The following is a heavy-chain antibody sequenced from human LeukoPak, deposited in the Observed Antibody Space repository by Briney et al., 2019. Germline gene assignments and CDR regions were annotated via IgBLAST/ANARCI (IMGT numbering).Heavy chain of an antibody. V-gene: IGHV4-30-4*07. D-gene: IGHD5-18*01. Sequence: SSETLSLTCAVSGGSISSGGYSWSWIRQPPGKGLEWIGYIYYSGSTYYNPSLKSRVTISVDTSKNQFSLKLSSVTAADTAVYYCARVLPGYSYGYSYYYMDVWGKGTTVTISS. J-gene: IGHJ6*03. CDR1: GGSISSGGYS. CDR3: ARVLPGYSYGYSYYYMDV. CDR2: IYYSGST.